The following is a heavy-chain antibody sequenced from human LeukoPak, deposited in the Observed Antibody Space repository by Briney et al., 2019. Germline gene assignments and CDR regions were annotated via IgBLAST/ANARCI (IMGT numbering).Heavy chain of an antibody. CDR3: ARDASGQSMIRGVIIGSIDY. D-gene: IGHD3-10*01. CDR1: GFTFSSSG. V-gene: IGHV3-21*01. Sequence: GGSLRLSCAASGFTFSSSGMNWVRQAPGKGLEWVSSISSSSTDIFYADSVKGRVTISRDNAKNSLYLQMDSLRAEDAAVYFCARDASGQSMIRGVIIGSIDYWGQGTLVTVSS. J-gene: IGHJ4*02. CDR2: ISSSSTDI.